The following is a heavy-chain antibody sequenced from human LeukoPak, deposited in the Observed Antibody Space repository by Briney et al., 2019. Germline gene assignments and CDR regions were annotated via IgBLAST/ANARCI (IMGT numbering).Heavy chain of an antibody. CDR3: AKVFRKDGDFHLFDY. D-gene: IGHD4-17*01. J-gene: IGHJ4*02. V-gene: IGHV3-23*01. Sequence: GGSLRLSCAASGFTFSSYAMSWVRQAPGKGREWVSAISGSGGRTYYTDSVKGRFTISRDNSKNTLYLQMNSLRAEDTAVYYCAKVFRKDGDFHLFDYWGQGTLVTVSS. CDR1: GFTFSSYA. CDR2: ISGSGGRT.